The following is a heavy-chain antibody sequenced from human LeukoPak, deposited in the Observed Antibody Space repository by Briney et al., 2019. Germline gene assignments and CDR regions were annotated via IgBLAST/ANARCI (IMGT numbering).Heavy chain of an antibody. CDR1: GFTFSSYS. CDR2: ISSSSSYI. CDR3: ARGAYYYYGMDV. Sequence: GGSLRLSCAASGFTFSSYSMNWVRQAPGKGLEWVSSISSSSSYIYYADSVKGRFTISRDNAKSSLYLQMNSLRAEDTAVYYCARGAYYYYGMDVWGQGTTVTVSS. V-gene: IGHV3-21*01. J-gene: IGHJ6*02.